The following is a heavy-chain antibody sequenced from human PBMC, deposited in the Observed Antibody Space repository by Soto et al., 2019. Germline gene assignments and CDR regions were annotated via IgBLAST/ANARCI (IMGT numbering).Heavy chain of an antibody. CDR2: ISGSGGST. CDR1: GFTFSSYA. CDR3: AKSLTSGYYPNYYYGMDV. Sequence: GGSLRLSCAASGFTFSSYAMIWVRQAPGKGLEWVSAISGSGGSTYYADSVKGRFTISRDNSKNTLYLQMNSLRAEDTAVYYCAKSLTSGYYPNYYYGMDVWGQGTTVTVSS. D-gene: IGHD3-22*01. V-gene: IGHV3-23*01. J-gene: IGHJ6*02.